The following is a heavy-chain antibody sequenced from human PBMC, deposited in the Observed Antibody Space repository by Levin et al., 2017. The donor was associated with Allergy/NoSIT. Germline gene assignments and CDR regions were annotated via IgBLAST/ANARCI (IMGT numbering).Heavy chain of an antibody. CDR1: GFSLSNARMG. Sequence: SGPTLVKPTETLTLTCTVSGFSLSNARMGVSWIRQPPGKALEWLAHIFSNDEKSYSTSLKSRLTISKDTSKSQVVLTMTNMDPVDTATYYCARINVGYSSGYLYYFDYWGQGTLVTVSS. D-gene: IGHD3-22*01. CDR2: IFSNDEK. V-gene: IGHV2-26*01. J-gene: IGHJ4*02. CDR3: ARINVGYSSGYLYYFDY.